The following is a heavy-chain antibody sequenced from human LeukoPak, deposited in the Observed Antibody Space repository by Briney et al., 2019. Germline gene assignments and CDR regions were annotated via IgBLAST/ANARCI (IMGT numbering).Heavy chain of an antibody. V-gene: IGHV3-23*01. J-gene: IGHJ4*02. CDR1: GFTFSSFG. Sequence: GGTLRLSCAASGFTFSSFGMSWVRQAPGKGLEWVSAISGSGGSTYYAGSVKGRFTISRDNSKNTLYLQMNSLRAEDTAVYYCAKLPPRGSYLDYWGQGTLVTVSS. D-gene: IGHD3-16*01. CDR2: ISGSGGST. CDR3: AKLPPRGSYLDY.